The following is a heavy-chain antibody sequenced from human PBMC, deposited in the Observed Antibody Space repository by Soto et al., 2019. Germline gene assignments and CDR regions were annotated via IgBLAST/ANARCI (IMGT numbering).Heavy chain of an antibody. Sequence: SETLYLTCTVSGGSVSSGSYYWGWIRQPPGKGLEWIGSIYYSGSTYYNPSLKSRVTISVDTSKNQFSLKLSSVTAADTAVYYCARRLILTGYSNWFDPWGQGTLVTVSS. V-gene: IGHV4-39*01. D-gene: IGHD3-9*01. J-gene: IGHJ5*02. CDR1: GGSVSSGSYY. CDR3: ARRLILTGYSNWFDP. CDR2: IYYSGST.